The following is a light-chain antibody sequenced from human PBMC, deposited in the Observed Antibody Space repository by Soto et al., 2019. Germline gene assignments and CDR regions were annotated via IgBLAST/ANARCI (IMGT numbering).Light chain of an antibody. Sequence: EIVMTQSPDSLAVSLGERATINCKSSQSVLYSSINKDYLAWYQQKPGQPPKLLFYLASTRESGVPDRFSGSGSGTDFNFTISSLQAEDVAMYYCQQYYNTPLTFGGGTKVEIK. CDR1: QSVLYSSINKDY. J-gene: IGKJ4*01. CDR3: QQYYNTPLT. CDR2: LAS. V-gene: IGKV4-1*01.